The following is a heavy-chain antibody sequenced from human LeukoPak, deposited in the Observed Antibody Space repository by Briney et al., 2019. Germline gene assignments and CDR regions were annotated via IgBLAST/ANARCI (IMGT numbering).Heavy chain of an antibody. D-gene: IGHD3-10*01. CDR1: GFTFSSYG. J-gene: IGHJ4*02. Sequence: GRSLRLSCAASGFTFSSYGMHWVRQAPGQGLEWMGWISPNSGGTNYAQKFQGRVTMTRDTSISTAYMELSSLRSDDTAVYYCARVYYFGSGSYPLHYFDYWGQGTLVTVSS. V-gene: IGHV1-2*02. CDR2: ISPNSGGT. CDR3: ARVYYFGSGSYPLHYFDY.